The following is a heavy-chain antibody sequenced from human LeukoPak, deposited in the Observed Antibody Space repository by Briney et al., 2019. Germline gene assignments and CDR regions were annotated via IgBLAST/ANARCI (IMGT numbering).Heavy chain of an antibody. CDR1: GGSISSGSYY. J-gene: IGHJ6*03. D-gene: IGHD3-10*01. CDR2: IYTSGST. CDR3: AREGDPGRGALQYPYYYYYYMDV. Sequence: PSETLSLTCTVSGGSISSGSYYWSWIRQPAGKGLEWIGRIYTSGSTNYNPSLKSRVTISVDTSKNQFSLKLSSVTAADTAVYYCAREGDPGRGALQYPYYYYYYMDVWGKGTTVTVSS. V-gene: IGHV4-61*02.